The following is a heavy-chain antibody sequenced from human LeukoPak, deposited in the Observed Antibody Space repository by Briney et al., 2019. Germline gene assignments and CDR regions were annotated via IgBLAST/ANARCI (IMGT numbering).Heavy chain of an antibody. D-gene: IGHD2-15*01. CDR2: ISWNSGSI. V-gene: IGHV3-9*01. Sequence: GGSLRLSCAASRFTFNNYEMKWVRQAPGKGLEWVSGISWNSGSIGYADSVKGRFTISRDNAKNSLYLQMNSLRAEDTALYYCAKSVVAATDDAFDIWGQGTMVTVSS. J-gene: IGHJ3*02. CDR1: RFTFNNYE. CDR3: AKSVVAATDDAFDI.